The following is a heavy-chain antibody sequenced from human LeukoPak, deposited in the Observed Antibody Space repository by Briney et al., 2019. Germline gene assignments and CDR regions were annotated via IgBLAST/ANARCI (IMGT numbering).Heavy chain of an antibody. CDR2: ISGSGGST. CDR3: AKDLRNKYQPTL. Sequence: GASLRLSCAVSGFTFSSYAMSWVRQAPGKGLEWVSAISGSGGSTYYADSVKGRFTISRDNSKNTLYLQMNSLRAEDTAVYYCAKDLRNKYQPTLWGQGTLVTVSS. D-gene: IGHD2-2*01. J-gene: IGHJ4*02. V-gene: IGHV3-23*01. CDR1: GFTFSSYA.